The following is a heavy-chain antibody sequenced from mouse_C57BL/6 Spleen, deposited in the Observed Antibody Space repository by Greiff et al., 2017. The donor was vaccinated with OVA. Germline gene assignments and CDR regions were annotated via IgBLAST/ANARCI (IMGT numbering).Heavy chain of an antibody. CDR1: GFTFSDYG. D-gene: IGHD2-3*01. J-gene: IGHJ1*03. CDR2: ISSGSSTI. CDR3: ARNGYYVGWYFDV. Sequence: DVMLVESGGGLVKPGGSLKLSCAASGFTFSDYGMHWVRQAPEKGLEWVAYISSGSSTIYYADTVKGRFTISRDNAKNTLFLQMTSLRSEDTAMYYCARNGYYVGWYFDVWGTGTTVTVSS. V-gene: IGHV5-17*01.